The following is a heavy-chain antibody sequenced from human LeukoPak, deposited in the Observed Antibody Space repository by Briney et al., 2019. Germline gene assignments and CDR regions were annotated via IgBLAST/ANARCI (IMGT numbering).Heavy chain of an antibody. D-gene: IGHD3-22*01. CDR3: ARHEFLEAMIVVVKGFDY. V-gene: IGHV5-10-1*01. CDR2: IEPSDSYT. J-gene: IGHJ4*02. CDR1: GYSFTSYW. Sequence: GESLRISCKGSGYSFTSYWISWVRQMPGKGLEWMGRIEPSDSYTNYSPSFQGHVTISPDKSISTAYLQWSSLKASDTAMYYCARHEFLEAMIVVVKGFDYWGQGTLVTVSS.